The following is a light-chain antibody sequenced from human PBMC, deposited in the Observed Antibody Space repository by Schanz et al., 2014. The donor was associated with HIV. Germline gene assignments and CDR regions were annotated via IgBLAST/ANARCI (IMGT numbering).Light chain of an antibody. CDR3: QQYDSSTWT. CDR1: RTITSD. V-gene: IGKV1-39*01. J-gene: IGKJ1*01. Sequence: DIQMTQSPSSLSASVGDRVLITCRASRTITSDLNWYQQKVGKVPKLLIYAASSLQSGVPSRFSGSGSGTGFTLTINRLEPEDFAIYYCQQYDSSTWTFGQGTKVEI. CDR2: AAS.